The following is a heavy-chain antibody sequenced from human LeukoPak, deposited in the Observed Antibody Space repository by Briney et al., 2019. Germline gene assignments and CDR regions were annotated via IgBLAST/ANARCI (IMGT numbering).Heavy chain of an antibody. J-gene: IGHJ4*02. V-gene: IGHV4-59*01. CDR3: ARDTSGYRRGSFDY. D-gene: IGHD3-22*01. Sequence: SETLSLTCTVSGGPTTSYYWSWIRQPPGKGLEWIGYIYYSGSTNYNPSLKSRVTISVDTSKNQFSLKLSSLTAADTAVYYCARDTSGYRRGSFDYWGQGTLVTVSP. CDR2: IYYSGST. CDR1: GGPTTSYY.